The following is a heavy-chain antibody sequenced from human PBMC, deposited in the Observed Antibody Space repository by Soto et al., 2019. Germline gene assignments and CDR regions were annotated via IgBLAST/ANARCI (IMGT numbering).Heavy chain of an antibody. D-gene: IGHD3-3*01. CDR3: ARDGFWTGYTYYYGMDG. CDR1: GYTFTSYG. J-gene: IGHJ6*02. V-gene: IGHV1-18*01. Sequence: ASVKVSCKASGYTFTSYGISWVRQAPGQGLEWMGWISAYNGNTNYAQKLQGRVTMTTDTSTSTAYMELRSLRSDETAVYYCARDGFWTGYTYYYGMDGWGHGTTVTVSS. CDR2: ISAYNGNT.